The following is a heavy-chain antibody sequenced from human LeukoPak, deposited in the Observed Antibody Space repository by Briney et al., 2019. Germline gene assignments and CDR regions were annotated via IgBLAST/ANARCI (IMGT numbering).Heavy chain of an antibody. CDR1: GFTFSSYA. CDR3: AEAAYCSSTSCSDEYYYYYYGMDV. V-gene: IGHV3-23*01. J-gene: IGHJ6*02. Sequence: GGSLRLSCAASGFTFSSYAMSWVRQAPGKGLEWVSAISGSGGSTYYADSVKGRFTISRDNSKNTLYLQMNSLRAEDTAVYYCAEAAYCSSTSCSDEYYYYYYGMDVWGQGTTVTVSS. D-gene: IGHD2-2*01. CDR2: ISGSGGST.